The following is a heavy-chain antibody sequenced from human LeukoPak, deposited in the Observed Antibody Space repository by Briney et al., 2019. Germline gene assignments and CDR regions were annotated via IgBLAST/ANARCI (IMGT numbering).Heavy chain of an antibody. CDR3: ARSGTTATQGAFDI. J-gene: IGHJ3*02. CDR2: ISWDGGST. CDR1: GFTFDDYT. V-gene: IGHV3-43*01. Sequence: GGSLRLSCAASGFTFDDYTMHWVRHAPGKGLEWVSLISWDGGSTYYADSVKGRFTISRDNSKNSLYLQMTSLRAEDTAVYYCARSGTTATQGAFDIWGQGTMVTVSS. D-gene: IGHD1-1*01.